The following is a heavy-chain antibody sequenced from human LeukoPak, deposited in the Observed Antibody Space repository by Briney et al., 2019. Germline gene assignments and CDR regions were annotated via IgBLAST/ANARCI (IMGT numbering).Heavy chain of an antibody. J-gene: IGHJ4*02. D-gene: IGHD3-10*01. CDR1: GFTFSSHA. CDR3: PIHYGSGSYYNVIVY. Sequence: PGGSLRLSCAASGFTFSSHAMSWVRQAPGKGLEWVSAISGSGGSTYYADSVKGRFTISRDNSKNTLYLQMNSLRAEDTAVYYCPIHYGSGSYYNVIVYWGQGTLVTVSS. V-gene: IGHV3-23*01. CDR2: ISGSGGST.